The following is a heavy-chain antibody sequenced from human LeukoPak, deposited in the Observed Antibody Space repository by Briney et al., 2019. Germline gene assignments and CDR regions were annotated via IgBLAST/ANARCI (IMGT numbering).Heavy chain of an antibody. J-gene: IGHJ6*03. D-gene: IGHD3-10*01. CDR1: GFTFSSYG. V-gene: IGHV3-30*18. CDR3: AKDANYYGSGSYFSIYYHYYMDV. Sequence: PGGSLRLSCAASGFTFSSYGMHWVRQAPGKGLEWVAVISYDGSNKYYADSVKGRFTISRDNSKNTLYLQMNSLRAEDTAVYYCAKDANYYGSGSYFSIYYHYYMDVWGKGTTVTVSS. CDR2: ISYDGSNK.